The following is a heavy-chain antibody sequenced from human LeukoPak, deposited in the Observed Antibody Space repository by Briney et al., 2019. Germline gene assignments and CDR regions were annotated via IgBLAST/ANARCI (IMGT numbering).Heavy chain of an antibody. D-gene: IGHD1-1*01. CDR2: IYSSGNT. CDR3: ATTRGTSYDY. V-gene: IGHV3-66*01. CDR1: GFTVSGHY. J-gene: IGHJ4*02. Sequence: GGSLRLSCAVTGFTVSGHYMSWVRQAPGKGLEWVSVIYSSGNTYYADSVKGRFSVSRDNSKNTGSLQMSSLRAEDTAVYYCATTRGTSYDYWGPGTLVTVSS.